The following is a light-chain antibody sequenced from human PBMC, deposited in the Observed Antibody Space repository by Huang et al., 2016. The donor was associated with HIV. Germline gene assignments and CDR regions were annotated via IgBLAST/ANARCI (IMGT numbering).Light chain of an antibody. CDR3: MQTTQFPYT. J-gene: IGKJ2*01. CDR2: KIS. CDR1: QSLLHSDGNTY. V-gene: IGKV2-24*01. Sequence: ILMTQTPLSSPVTLGQPASISCRSSQSLLHSDGNTYLSWIHQRPGQPPRLLIYKISKRFSGVPDRFSGSGAGTDFTLKISRVEAEDVGVYYCMQTTQFPYTFGQGTKLEIK.